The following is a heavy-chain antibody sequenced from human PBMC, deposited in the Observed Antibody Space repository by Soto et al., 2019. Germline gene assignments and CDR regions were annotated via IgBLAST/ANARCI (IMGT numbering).Heavy chain of an antibody. CDR3: ARDFTDSSGPTLGMGV. Sequence: QVQLQESGPGLVKPSQTLSLTCTVSGGSISSGGYYWSCIRQHPGKGLEWIGYIYYSGSTYYNPSLKSRVTISVDTSKSQFSLKLSSVTAADTAVYYCARDFTDSSGPTLGMGVWGQGTTVTVSS. V-gene: IGHV4-31*03. D-gene: IGHD6-19*01. J-gene: IGHJ6*02. CDR2: IYYSGST. CDR1: GGSISSGGYY.